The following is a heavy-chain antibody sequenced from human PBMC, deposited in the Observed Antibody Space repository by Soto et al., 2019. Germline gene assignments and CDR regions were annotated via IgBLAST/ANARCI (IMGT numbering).Heavy chain of an antibody. V-gene: IGHV3-30-3*01. CDR2: ISYDGSNK. D-gene: IGHD1-20*01. J-gene: IGHJ6*02. Sequence: QVQLVESGGGVVQPGRSLRLSCAASGFTFSSYAMHWVRQAPGKGLEWVAVISYDGSNKYYADSVKGRFTISRDNSKNTLYLQMNSRRAEDTAVYYCARDFRCCITYYYYGMDVWGQGTTVTVSS. CDR3: ARDFRCCITYYYYGMDV. CDR1: GFTFSSYA.